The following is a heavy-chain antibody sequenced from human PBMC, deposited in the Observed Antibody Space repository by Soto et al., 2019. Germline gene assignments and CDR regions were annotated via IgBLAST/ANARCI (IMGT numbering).Heavy chain of an antibody. Sequence: SSETLSLTCAVYGGSFSGYYWSWIRQPPGKGLEWIGEINHSGSTNYNPSLKSRVTISVDTPKNQFSLKLSSVTAADTAVYYCARSYYDILTGRQVRYFDYWGQGTLVTVSS. CDR2: INHSGST. J-gene: IGHJ4*02. D-gene: IGHD3-9*01. CDR1: GGSFSGYY. V-gene: IGHV4-34*01. CDR3: ARSYYDILTGRQVRYFDY.